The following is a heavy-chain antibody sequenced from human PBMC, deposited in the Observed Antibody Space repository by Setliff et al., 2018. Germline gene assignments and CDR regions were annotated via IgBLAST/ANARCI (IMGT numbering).Heavy chain of an antibody. CDR3: ARDRGGTNPWFDF. J-gene: IGHJ5*01. Sequence: GGSLRLSCVVSGLTVSNDFMGWVRQAPGKGLEWVSVIYNIGETRYADSVKGRFTISRDKSKNTLYLHLSSLGVEDTATYYCARDRGGTNPWFDFWGHGALVTVSS. CDR2: IYNIGET. D-gene: IGHD3-10*01. V-gene: IGHV3-53*01. CDR1: GLTVSNDF.